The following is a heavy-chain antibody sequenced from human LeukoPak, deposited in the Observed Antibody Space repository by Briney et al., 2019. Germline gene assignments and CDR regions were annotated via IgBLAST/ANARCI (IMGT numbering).Heavy chain of an antibody. D-gene: IGHD6-13*01. CDR1: GFTFSNYW. V-gene: IGHV3-7*01. J-gene: IGHJ4*02. Sequence: GGSLRLSRAASGFTFSNYWMSWVRQAPGKGLEWVANIKEDGSEKYYVDSVKGRFTISRDNARNSLYLQMNSLRAEDTAVYYCASGRQLGYWGQGTLVTVSS. CDR3: ASGRQLGY. CDR2: IKEDGSEK.